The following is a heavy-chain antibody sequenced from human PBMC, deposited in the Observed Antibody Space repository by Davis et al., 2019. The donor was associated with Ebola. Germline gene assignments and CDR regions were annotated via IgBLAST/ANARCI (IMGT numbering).Heavy chain of an antibody. Sequence: PSETLSLTCTVSGGSISSSTYHWVWVRQPPGKGLEWIGSIFHTGATYYSPSLKSRVTMFVDTSKNQFSLRLSSVTAADTAVYYCVRDGCPGGSCYCGDYWGQGTLVTVSS. CDR1: GGSISSSTYH. J-gene: IGHJ4*02. V-gene: IGHV4-39*07. CDR3: VRDGCPGGSCYCGDY. D-gene: IGHD2-15*01. CDR2: IFHTGAT.